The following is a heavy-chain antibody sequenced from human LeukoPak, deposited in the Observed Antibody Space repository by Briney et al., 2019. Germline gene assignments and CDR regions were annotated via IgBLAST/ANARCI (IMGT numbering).Heavy chain of an antibody. D-gene: IGHD5-18*01. J-gene: IGHJ4*02. CDR3: ARGERGYSYGSFDY. Sequence: PGGSLRLSCAASGFTFDDYGMSWVRQAPGKGLEWVSGINWNGGSTGYADSVKGRFTISRDNAKNSLYLQMNSLRAEDTALYYCARGERGYSYGSFDYWGQGTLVTVSS. CDR2: INWNGGST. V-gene: IGHV3-20*04. CDR1: GFTFDDYG.